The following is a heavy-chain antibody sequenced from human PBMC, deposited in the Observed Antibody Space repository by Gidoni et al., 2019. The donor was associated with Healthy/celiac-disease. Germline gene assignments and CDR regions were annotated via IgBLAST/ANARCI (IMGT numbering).Heavy chain of an antibody. CDR1: GFTFSSYG. CDR2: ISYDGSNK. J-gene: IGHJ4*02. V-gene: IGHV3-30*18. D-gene: IGHD2-21*02. CDR3: AKDGIVVVTAIQGYFDY. Sequence: QVQLVESGGGVVQPGRSLRLSCAASGFTFSSYGMHWVRQAPGKGLEWVAVISYDGSNKYYADSVKGRFTISRDNSKNTLYLQMNSLRAEDTAVYYCAKDGIVVVTAIQGYFDYWGQGTLVTVSS.